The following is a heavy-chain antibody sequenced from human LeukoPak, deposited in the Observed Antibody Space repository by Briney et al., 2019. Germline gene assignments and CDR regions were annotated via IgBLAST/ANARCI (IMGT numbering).Heavy chain of an antibody. CDR3: SRGGAGTEGWFDP. CDR2: IIPIFVTA. CDR1: GGTFSSYA. J-gene: IGHJ5*02. D-gene: IGHD6-19*01. V-gene: IGHV1-69*05. Sequence: SAKVSCKASGGTFSSYAISWGRHAPGQGLEWRGRIIPIFVTANYTQKFQGRVTITTDESTNTSYLDLSSLRSEDTAVYYCSRGGAGTEGWFDPWGQGTPVTVSS.